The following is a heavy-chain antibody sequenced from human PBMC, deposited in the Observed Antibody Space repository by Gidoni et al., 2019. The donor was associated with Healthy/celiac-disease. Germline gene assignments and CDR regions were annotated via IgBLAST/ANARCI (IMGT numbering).Heavy chain of an antibody. Sequence: QVQLVESGGGVVQPGRSLRLSCSASGFNFSSYGMHWVRQAPGKGLEWVAVIWYDGSNKYYADSVKGRFTISRDNSKNTLYRQMNSLRAEDTAVYYCAREVAAAGTTPYYVDYWGQGTLVTVSS. CDR2: IWYDGSNK. D-gene: IGHD6-13*01. CDR3: AREVAAAGTTPYYVDY. J-gene: IGHJ4*02. V-gene: IGHV3-33*01. CDR1: GFNFSSYG.